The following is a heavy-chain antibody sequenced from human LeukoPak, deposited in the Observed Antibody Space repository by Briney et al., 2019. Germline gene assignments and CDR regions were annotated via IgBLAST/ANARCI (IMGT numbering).Heavy chain of an antibody. J-gene: IGHJ4*02. D-gene: IGHD1/OR15-1a*01. CDR2: INHSGST. CDR1: GGSFSGYY. V-gene: IGHV4-34*01. Sequence: SETLSLTCAVYGGSFSGYYWSWIRQPPGKGLEWIGEINHSGSTNYNPSLKSRVTISVDTSKNQFSLKLSSVTAADTAVYYCARGVGTKVDYWGQGTLVTVSS. CDR3: ARGVGTKVDY.